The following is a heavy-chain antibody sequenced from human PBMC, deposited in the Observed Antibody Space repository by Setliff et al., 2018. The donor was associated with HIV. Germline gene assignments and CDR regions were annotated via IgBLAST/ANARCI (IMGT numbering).Heavy chain of an antibody. CDR3: AKDSRRGDAYNVGVFDF. CDR2: IDYSGST. J-gene: IGHJ3*01. V-gene: IGHV4-59*11. Sequence: SETLSLTCTVSGGSISSHYWSWIRQPPGKGLEWIGYIDYSGSTNYNTSLRSRVTISLDTSKNQFSLKLSSVTAADTAIYYCAKDSRRGDAYNVGVFDFWGQGTMVTVSS. CDR1: GGSISSHY. D-gene: IGHD3-10*01.